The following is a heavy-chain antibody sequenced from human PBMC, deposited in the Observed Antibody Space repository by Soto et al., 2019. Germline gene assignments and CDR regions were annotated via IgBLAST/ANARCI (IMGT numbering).Heavy chain of an antibody. D-gene: IGHD3-22*01. CDR1: GYSFTSYW. Sequence: PGESLKISCKGSGYSFTSYWISWVRQMPGKGLEWMGRIDPSDSYTNYSPSFQGHVTISADKSISTAYLQWSSLKASETAMYYCASQYYYDSSGSLYYYYGMDVWGQGTTVTVSS. V-gene: IGHV5-10-1*01. CDR2: IDPSDSYT. J-gene: IGHJ6*02. CDR3: ASQYYYDSSGSLYYYYGMDV.